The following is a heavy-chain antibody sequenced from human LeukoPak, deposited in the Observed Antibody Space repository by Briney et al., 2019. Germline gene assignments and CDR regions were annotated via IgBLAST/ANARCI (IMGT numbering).Heavy chain of an antibody. CDR1: GYTFTSYY. CDR3: ATRPYCSSTSCYDRYFFDY. V-gene: IGHV1-46*01. Sequence: VSVKVSCKASGYTFTSYYMHWVRQAPGQGLEWMGIINPSGGSTSYAQKFQGRVTITTDESTSTAYMELSSLRSEDTAVYYCATRPYCSSTSCYDRYFFDYWGQGTLVTVSS. J-gene: IGHJ4*02. D-gene: IGHD2-2*01. CDR2: INPSGGST.